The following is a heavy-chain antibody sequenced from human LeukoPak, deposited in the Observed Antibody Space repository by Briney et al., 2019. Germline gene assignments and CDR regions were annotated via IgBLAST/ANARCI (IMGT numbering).Heavy chain of an antibody. CDR3: ARGVPQQCWFDP. V-gene: IGHV3-21*06. CDR2: ISGSSNSI. J-gene: IGHJ5*02. Sequence: GGSLGLSCAVSGFTFSHYSMNWVRQAPGKGLEWVSSISGSSNSIYYADSVKGRFTVSRDNAKNSMFLQMNSLRVEDTAVYYCARGVPQQCWFDPWGQGTVVTVST. CDR1: GFTFSHYS. D-gene: IGHD6-13*01.